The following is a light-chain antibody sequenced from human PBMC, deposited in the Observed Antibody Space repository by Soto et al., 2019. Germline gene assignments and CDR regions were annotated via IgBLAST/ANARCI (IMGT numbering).Light chain of an antibody. CDR2: EVG. CDR1: SSDVGGHNH. Sequence: QSVLTQPASVSGSPGQSITISCTGSSSDVGGHNHVSWYQQHPGKAPKLIIYEVGNRPSGVSNRFSGSKSGNTASRTISGFQAEDEADYYCNSYTSSSTHVFGTGTKLTVL. CDR3: NSYTSSSTHV. V-gene: IGLV2-14*01. J-gene: IGLJ1*01.